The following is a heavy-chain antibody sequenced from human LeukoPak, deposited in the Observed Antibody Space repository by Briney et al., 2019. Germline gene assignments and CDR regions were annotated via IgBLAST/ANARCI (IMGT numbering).Heavy chain of an antibody. V-gene: IGHV3-21*01. CDR3: ARRSAAKGAFDI. CDR1: GFSFSSYN. Sequence: GGSLRLSCAASGFSFSSYNMNWVRLTPGKGLEWVSSITSSSTYTFYADSVKGRFTISRDNAKNSLDLEMNSLRAEDTAVYYCARRSAAKGAFDIWGQGTKVTVSS. J-gene: IGHJ3*02. CDR2: ITSSSTYT. D-gene: IGHD6-25*01.